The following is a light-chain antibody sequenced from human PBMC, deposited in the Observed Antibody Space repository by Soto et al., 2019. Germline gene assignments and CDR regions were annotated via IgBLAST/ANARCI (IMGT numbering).Light chain of an antibody. CDR1: QSVSSSS. Sequence: EIVLTQSPGTLSLSPGERATLSCRASQSVSSSSLAWYQQKPGQAPRLLLYGASSRATGIPDRFSGSGSGTDFTLTISILEPEDFAVYYCQQYGSSPVTLGQGTKLELK. CDR2: GAS. J-gene: IGKJ2*01. CDR3: QQYGSSPVT. V-gene: IGKV3-20*01.